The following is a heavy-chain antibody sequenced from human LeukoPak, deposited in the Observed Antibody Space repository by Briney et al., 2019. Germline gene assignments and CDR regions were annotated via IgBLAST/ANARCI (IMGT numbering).Heavy chain of an antibody. D-gene: IGHD5-24*01. CDR1: GFTFSSYW. J-gene: IGHJ6*03. V-gene: IGHV3-74*01. CDR3: ARGAQRDYYDYMDV. CDR2: INSDGSTT. Sequence: GGSLRLSCAASGFTFSSYWVHWVRQPPGKGLVWVSRINSDGSTTTYADSVKGRFTISRDNAQNTLYLQMNSLRAEDTAVYYCARGAQRDYYDYMDVWGKGTTVIVSS.